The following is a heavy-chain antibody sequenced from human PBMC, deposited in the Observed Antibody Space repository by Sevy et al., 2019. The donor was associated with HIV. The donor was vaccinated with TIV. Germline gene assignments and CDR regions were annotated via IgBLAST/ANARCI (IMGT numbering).Heavy chain of an antibody. Sequence: GGLRLSCAASRFAFNTYWMSWVRQAPGKGLEWVGNIKEDGSAKYYADSVKGRFTISRDNAKNSLYLQMNSLSVEDTAVYYCARDSPGYGGYNYWGQGTLVTVSS. CDR3: ARDSPGYGGYNY. D-gene: IGHD1-26*01. V-gene: IGHV3-7*01. CDR2: IKEDGSAK. CDR1: RFAFNTYW. J-gene: IGHJ4*02.